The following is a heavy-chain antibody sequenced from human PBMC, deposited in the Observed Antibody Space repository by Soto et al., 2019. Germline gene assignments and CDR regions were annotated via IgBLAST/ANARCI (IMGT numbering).Heavy chain of an antibody. D-gene: IGHD3-9*01. V-gene: IGHV3-23*01. CDR2: INDSGDDT. CDR1: GITFSDYA. CDR3: ARDHPLAVGTDWPLFDY. Sequence: GGSLRLSCEASGITFSDYAMSWVRQTPGKGLEWVSGINDSGDDTYHADSVEGRFTISRDNSKNTLYMELTSLRSEDTAVYYCARDHPLAVGTDWPLFDYWGQGTLVTVSS. J-gene: IGHJ4*02.